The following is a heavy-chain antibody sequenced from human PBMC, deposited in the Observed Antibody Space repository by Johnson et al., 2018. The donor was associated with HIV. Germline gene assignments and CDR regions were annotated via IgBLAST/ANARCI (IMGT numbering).Heavy chain of an antibody. CDR2: IYSADST. Sequence: MQLVESGGGLVQPGGSLRLSCAASGFTVSNNYMSWVRQTPGKGLEWVSVIYSADSTYYADSVKGRFTISRDNSKNTLYLQMNSLRDEDTAVYYCARARVVVFSDAFDIWGQGTMVTVSS. V-gene: IGHV3-66*01. CDR3: ARARVVVFSDAFDI. CDR1: GFTVSNNY. D-gene: IGHD2-21*01. J-gene: IGHJ3*02.